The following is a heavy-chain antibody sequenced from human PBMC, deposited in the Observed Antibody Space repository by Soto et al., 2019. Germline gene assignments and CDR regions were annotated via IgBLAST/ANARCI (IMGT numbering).Heavy chain of an antibody. D-gene: IGHD2-15*01. Sequence: QVQLVESGGGVVQPGSSLRLSCAASGFTFSTYAMDWVRQAPGKGLEWVGVITSNGGTARYADSVKGRFTISRDNAHNTLFLQMDSLIHEDTALSFCARDTVGGSWFPLGFWGQGTLVTVSS. J-gene: IGHJ4*02. CDR1: GFTFSTYA. CDR2: ITSNGGTA. V-gene: IGHV3-30-3*01. CDR3: ARDTVGGSWFPLGF.